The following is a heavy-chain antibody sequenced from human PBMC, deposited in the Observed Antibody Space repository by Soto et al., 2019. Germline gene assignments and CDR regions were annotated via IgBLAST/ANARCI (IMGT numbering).Heavy chain of an antibody. V-gene: IGHV3-64D*06. J-gene: IGHJ4*02. Sequence: EVQLVESGGGLVQPGGSLRLSCSASGFTFSTYAVHWIRQAPGKGLEYVSAISANGGSTYYADSVKGRFTISRDNSKNTVFLQMSSLRAEDTAVYYCVGRYCSSTSCYQVDYWGQGTLVTVSS. D-gene: IGHD2-2*01. CDR1: GFTFSTYA. CDR3: VGRYCSSTSCYQVDY. CDR2: ISANGGST.